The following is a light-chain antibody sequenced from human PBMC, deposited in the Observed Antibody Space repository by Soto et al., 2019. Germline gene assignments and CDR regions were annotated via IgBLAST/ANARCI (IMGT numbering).Light chain of an antibody. V-gene: IGLV1-40*01. CDR3: ATWDDSLSGRV. J-gene: IGLJ3*02. Sequence: QSALTQPPSVSGAPGQGVTISCTGGSSNIGANYDVHWYQQLPGTAPKVLIYGNSNRPSGVPDRFSGSKSGTSASLAITGLQVEDEADYYCATWDDSLSGRVFGGGTKLTVL. CDR2: GNS. CDR1: SSNIGANYD.